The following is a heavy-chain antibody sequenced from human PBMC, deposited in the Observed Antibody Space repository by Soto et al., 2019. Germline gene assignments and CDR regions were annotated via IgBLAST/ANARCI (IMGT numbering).Heavy chain of an antibody. CDR3: ARGSVLLWFGSDNFDY. D-gene: IGHD3-10*01. V-gene: IGHV3-33*01. J-gene: IGHJ4*02. CDR2: IWYDGSNK. Sequence: HPGGSLRLSCAASGFTFSSYGMHWVRQAPGKGLEWVAVIWYDGSNKYYADSVKGRFTISRDNSKNTLYLQMNSLRAEDTAVYYCARGSVLLWFGSDNFDYWGQGTLVTVSS. CDR1: GFTFSSYG.